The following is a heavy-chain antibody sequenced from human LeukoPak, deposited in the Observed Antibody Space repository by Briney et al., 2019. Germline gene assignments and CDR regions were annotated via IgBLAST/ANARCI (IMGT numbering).Heavy chain of an antibody. CDR1: GGSISSGGYS. D-gene: IGHD2-2*01. CDR3: ARLTLAAAIGYNWFDP. CDR2: IYHSGST. J-gene: IGHJ5*02. V-gene: IGHV4-30-2*01. Sequence: SQTLSLTCAVSGGSISSGGYSWSWIRQPPGKGLEWIGYIYHSGSTYYNPSLKSRVTISVDTSKNQFSLKLSSVTAADTAVYYCARLTLAAAIGYNWFDPWGQGTLVTVSS.